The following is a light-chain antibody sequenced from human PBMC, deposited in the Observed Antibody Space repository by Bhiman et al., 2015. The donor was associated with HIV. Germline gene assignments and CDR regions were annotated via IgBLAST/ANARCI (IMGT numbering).Light chain of an antibody. CDR3: GSYSSKKVVL. CDR2: DVS. V-gene: IGLV2-14*03. J-gene: IGLJ3*02. CDR1: GSDVGGYNH. Sequence: QSALTQPASVSGSPGQSITISCTGSGSDVGGYNHVSWYQQHPGKAPRLILYDVSHRPAGISSRFSGSQFDITAFLKISGLQAEDEADYFCGSYSSKKVVLFGGGTKVTV.